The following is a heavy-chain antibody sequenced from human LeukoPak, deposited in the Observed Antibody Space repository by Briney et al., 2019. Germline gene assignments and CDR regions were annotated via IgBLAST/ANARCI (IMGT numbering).Heavy chain of an antibody. Sequence: SQTLSLTCTVSGGSISSGSYYWSWIRQPAGKGLEWIGRIYTSGGTNYNPSLKSRVTISVDTSKNQFSLKLSSVTAADTAVYYCARDHTPGGLGNWFDPWGQGTLVTVSS. J-gene: IGHJ5*02. CDR1: GGSISSGSYY. V-gene: IGHV4-61*02. CDR2: IYTSGGT. CDR3: ARDHTPGGLGNWFDP. D-gene: IGHD2-8*02.